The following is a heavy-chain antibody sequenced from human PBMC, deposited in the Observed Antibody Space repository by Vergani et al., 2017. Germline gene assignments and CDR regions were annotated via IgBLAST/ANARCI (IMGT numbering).Heavy chain of an antibody. CDR3: SKDLPSCGFDY. CDR1: GFTFSSYA. V-gene: IGHV3-23*01. CDR2: ISGSGGST. J-gene: IGHJ4*02. Sequence: EVQLLESGGGWVQPGGSLRRPCAASGFTFSSYAMSWVRQAPGKGLEWVAAISGSGGSTYYADSVKGRFTISRDNSKNTLYLQMNSLRAEDTAVYYCSKDLPSCGFDYWGQGTLVTVSS.